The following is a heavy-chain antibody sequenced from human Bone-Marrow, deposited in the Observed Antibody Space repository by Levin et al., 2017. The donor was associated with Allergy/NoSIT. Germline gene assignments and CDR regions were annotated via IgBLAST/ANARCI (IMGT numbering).Heavy chain of an antibody. V-gene: IGHV1-18*01. CDR1: GYTFTNFG. Sequence: GASVKVSCKASGYTFTNFGITWVRQAPGKGLEWMGWISTYSRDTHYAQKFQDRVTMTTDTSTSTAYMDLRSLRSDDTAVYYCAREEVQSFDYWGQGTLVIVS. CDR3: AREEVQSFDY. J-gene: IGHJ4*02. CDR2: ISTYSRDT.